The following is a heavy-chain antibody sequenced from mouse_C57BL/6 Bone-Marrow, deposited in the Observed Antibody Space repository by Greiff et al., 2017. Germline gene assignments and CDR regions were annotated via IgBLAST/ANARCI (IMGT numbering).Heavy chain of an antibody. CDR3: APPNYYGSSAFDY. CDR2: IRLKSDNYAT. J-gene: IGHJ2*01. CDR1: GFTFSNYW. V-gene: IGHV6-3*01. Sequence: EVKVEESGGGLVQPGGSMKLSCVASGFTFSNYWMNWVRQSPEKGLEWVAQIRLKSDNYATHYAVSVKGRFTISRADSTSSVYLQMHNLRAEDTGIYYCAPPNYYGSSAFDYWGQGTTLTVSS. D-gene: IGHD1-1*01.